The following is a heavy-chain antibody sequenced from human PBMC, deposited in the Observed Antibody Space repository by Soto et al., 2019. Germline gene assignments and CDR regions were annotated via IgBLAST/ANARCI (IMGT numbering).Heavy chain of an antibody. CDR1: GGTFSSYA. Sequence: GASVKVSCKASGGTFSSYAISWVRQAPGQGLEWMGGIIPIFGTANYAQKFQGRVTITADESTSTAYMELSSLRSEDTAVYYCARDRDGGDYYYYGMDVWGQGTTVTVSS. V-gene: IGHV1-69*13. CDR3: ARDRDGGDYYYYGMDV. D-gene: IGHD3-16*01. CDR2: IIPIFGTA. J-gene: IGHJ6*02.